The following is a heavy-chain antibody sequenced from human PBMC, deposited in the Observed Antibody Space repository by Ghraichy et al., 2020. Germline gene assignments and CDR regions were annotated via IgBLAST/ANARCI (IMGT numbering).Heavy chain of an antibody. CDR2: ISRSSDYI. J-gene: IGHJ4*02. V-gene: IGHV3-21*01. CDR3: ARDTCSGGACYSFDS. D-gene: IGHD2-15*01. Sequence: GGSLRLSCAASGFTFSSYSMNWVRQAPGKALEWVSSISRSSDYIYYAGSVKGRFTISRDNAKNSLYLQMNSLRAEDTAIYYCARDTCSGGACYSFDSWGQGTLVTVSS. CDR1: GFTFSSYS.